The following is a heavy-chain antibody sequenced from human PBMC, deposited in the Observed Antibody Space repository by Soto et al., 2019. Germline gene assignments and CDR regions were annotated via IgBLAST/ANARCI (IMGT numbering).Heavy chain of an antibody. Sequence: SVKVSCKAPGGTFSSYTISWVRQAPGQGLEWMGRIIPILGIANYAQKFQGRVTITADKSTSTAYMELSSLRSEDTAVYYCARALSEGSYYYYYMDVWGKGTTVTVSS. CDR1: GGTFSSYT. CDR2: IIPILGIA. D-gene: IGHD3-16*02. J-gene: IGHJ6*03. CDR3: ARALSEGSYYYYYMDV. V-gene: IGHV1-69*02.